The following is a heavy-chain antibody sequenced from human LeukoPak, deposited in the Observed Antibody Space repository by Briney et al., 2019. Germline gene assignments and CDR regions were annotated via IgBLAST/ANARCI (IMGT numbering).Heavy chain of an antibody. J-gene: IGHJ4*02. V-gene: IGHV1-69*01. CDR2: IIPSLGTA. CDR3: ARSRGPIYCTNGVCYTLYYFDY. CDR1: GCTFRRYA. D-gene: IGHD2-8*01. Sequence: SVKVSRNGFGCTFRRYAMGWVRPAPGQGLEWIGGIIPSLGTANYPQKFQGRVTITADESTSTAYMELSSLRSEYTAVYYCARSRGPIYCTNGVCYTLYYFDYWGQGTLVTVSS.